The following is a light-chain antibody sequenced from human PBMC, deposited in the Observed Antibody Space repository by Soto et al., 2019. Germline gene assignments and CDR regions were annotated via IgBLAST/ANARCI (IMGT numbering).Light chain of an antibody. CDR2: DAS. CDR3: QQYDVSPIT. Sequence: EIVLTQSPDTLSLSPGERATLSCRASQSVRSVRLAWYQHKRGQAPRLVIFDASSRATGIPERFSGSGSGTDFTLTITRLEPEDFAVYFCQQYDVSPITFGLGTRLEIK. V-gene: IGKV3-20*01. J-gene: IGKJ5*01. CDR1: QSVRSVR.